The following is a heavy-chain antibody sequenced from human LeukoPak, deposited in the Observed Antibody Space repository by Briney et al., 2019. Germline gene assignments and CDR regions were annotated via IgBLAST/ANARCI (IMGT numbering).Heavy chain of an antibody. CDR3: ARDMLPGGWGPDY. CDR1: GGTFSSYA. J-gene: IGHJ4*02. V-gene: IGHV1-69*13. CDR2: IIPIFGTA. D-gene: IGHD2-21*02. Sequence: ASVKVPCKASGGTFSSYAISWVRQAPGQGLEWMGGIIPIFGTANYAQKFQGRVTITADEPTSTAYMELSSLRSEDTAVYYCARDMLPGGWGPDYWGQGTLVTVSS.